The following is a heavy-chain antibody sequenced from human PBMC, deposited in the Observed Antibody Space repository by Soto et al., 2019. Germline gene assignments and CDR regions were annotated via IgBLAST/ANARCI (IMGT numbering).Heavy chain of an antibody. Sequence: QVQLQESGPGLVKPSETLSLTCTVSGGSISSYYWSWIRQPPGKGLEWLGYIYYSGSTNYNPSLKSRVTISVDTSKNQFSLKLSSVTAADTAVYYCARGDSSSCPYYYDYGMDVWGQGTTVTVSS. CDR2: IYYSGST. CDR1: GGSISSYY. J-gene: IGHJ6*02. D-gene: IGHD6-13*01. CDR3: ARGDSSSCPYYYDYGMDV. V-gene: IGHV4-59*01.